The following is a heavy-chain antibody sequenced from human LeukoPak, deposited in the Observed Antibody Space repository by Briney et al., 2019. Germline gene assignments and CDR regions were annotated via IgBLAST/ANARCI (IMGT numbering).Heavy chain of an antibody. CDR2: ISSSGSTT. D-gene: IGHD2-8*01. Sequence: PGGFLRLSCAASGFTFSSYAMSWVRQAPGKGLEWVSYISSSGSTTYYADSVKGRFTISRDNAKNSLYLQLSSLKADDTAVYYCAKTRKWIDYWGQGTLVTVSS. CDR1: GFTFSSYA. CDR3: AKTRKWIDY. V-gene: IGHV3-48*04. J-gene: IGHJ4*02.